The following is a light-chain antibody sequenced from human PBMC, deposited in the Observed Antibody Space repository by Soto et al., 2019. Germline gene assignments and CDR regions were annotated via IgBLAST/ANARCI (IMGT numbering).Light chain of an antibody. CDR2: DAS. CDR1: QSISSW. V-gene: IGKV1-5*01. J-gene: IGKJ1*01. CDR3: QQYNSYQWT. Sequence: DIQMTQSPSTLSASVGDRVTVTCRASQSISSWLAWYQQKSGKAPKLLIYDASRLESGVPSRFSGSGSGTEFTLTISSLQPDDFATYYCQQYNSYQWTFGQGTKVDIK.